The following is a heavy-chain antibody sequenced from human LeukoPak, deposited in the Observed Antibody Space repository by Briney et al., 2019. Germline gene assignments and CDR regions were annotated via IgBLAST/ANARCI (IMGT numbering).Heavy chain of an antibody. V-gene: IGHV4-34*01. CDR2: INHSGST. D-gene: IGHD6-19*01. J-gene: IGHJ4*02. CDR3: ARGRAVASDY. CDR1: GGSFSGFY. Sequence: SETLSLTCAAYGGSFSGFYCSWIRQPPGKGLEWIGEINHSGSTNYNPSLKSRLTISVDTSKNQFSLKLSSVTAADTAVYYCARGRAVASDYWGQGTLVTVSS.